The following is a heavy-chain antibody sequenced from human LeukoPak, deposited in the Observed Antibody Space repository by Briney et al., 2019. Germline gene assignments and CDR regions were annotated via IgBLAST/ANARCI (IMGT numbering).Heavy chain of an antibody. CDR1: GYSISSGYY. CDR3: ARLCSTSCYLDP. CDR2: IYQSGST. V-gene: IGHV4-38-2*01. D-gene: IGHD2-2*01. J-gene: IGHJ5*02. Sequence: SETLSLTCAVSGYSISSGYYWGWIRQPPGKGGEGIGSIYQSGSTYYNPSLTRRVTISVDTSKNQFSLKLSSVTAADTAVYYCARLCSTSCYLDPWGQGTLVTVSS.